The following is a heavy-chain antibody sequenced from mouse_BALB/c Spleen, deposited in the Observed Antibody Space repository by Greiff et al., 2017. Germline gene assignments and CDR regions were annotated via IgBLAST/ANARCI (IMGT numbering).Heavy chain of an antibody. CDR2: ISSGGSYT. CDR3: ARGGYYLAY. Sequence: DVHLVESGGGLVKPGGSLKLSCAASGFTFSSYAMSWVRQSPEKRLEWVAEISSGGSYTYYPDTVTGRFTISRDNAKNTLYLEMSSLRSEDTAMYYCARGGYYLAYWGQGTLVTVSA. J-gene: IGHJ3*01. V-gene: IGHV5-9-4*01. CDR1: GFTFSSYA. D-gene: IGHD1-1*01.